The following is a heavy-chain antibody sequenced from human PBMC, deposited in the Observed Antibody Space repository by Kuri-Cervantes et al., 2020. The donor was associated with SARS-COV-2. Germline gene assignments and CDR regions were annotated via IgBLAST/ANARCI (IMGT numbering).Heavy chain of an antibody. CDR3: ARGINGYFFFYYLDV. Sequence: GGSLRLSCAASRFMFSCDRMNWVRQAPGKGLEYVSAISSNGGSTYYANSVKGRFTISRDNSKNTLYLQMGSLRAEDMAVYYCARGINGYFFFYYLDVWGKGTTVTVSS. D-gene: IGHD3-22*01. J-gene: IGHJ6*03. CDR1: RFMFSCDR. CDR2: ISSNGGST. V-gene: IGHV3-64*01.